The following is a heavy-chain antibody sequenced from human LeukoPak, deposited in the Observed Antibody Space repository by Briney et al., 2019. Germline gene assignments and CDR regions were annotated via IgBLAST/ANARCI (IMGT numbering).Heavy chain of an antibody. CDR3: ASREIRNYVWGSYRLGMDV. D-gene: IGHD3-16*02. J-gene: IGHJ6*02. CDR2: IKQNGSEK. Sequence: GGSLRLSCAASGFTFSSYWMSWVRQAPGKGLEWVANIKQNGSEKYYVDSVEGRFTISRDNAKNSLYLQMNSLRAEDTAVYYCASREIRNYVWGSYRLGMDVWGQGTTVTVSS. CDR1: GFTFSSYW. V-gene: IGHV3-7*01.